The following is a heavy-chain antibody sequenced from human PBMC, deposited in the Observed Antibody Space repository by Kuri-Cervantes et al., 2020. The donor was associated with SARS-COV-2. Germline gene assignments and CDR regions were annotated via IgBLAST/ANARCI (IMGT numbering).Heavy chain of an antibody. CDR3: ARGGFLAGYRGTRGAFDI. V-gene: IGHV4-34*01. J-gene: IGHJ3*02. CDR2: INHSGST. Sequence: ESLKISCAVHGGSFSGYYWSWIRQPPGKGLEWIGEINHSGSTNYNPSLKSRVTISVDTSKNQFSLKLSSVTAADTAVYYCARGGFLAGYRGTRGAFDIWGQGTMVTVSS. D-gene: IGHD3-9*01. CDR1: GGSFSGYY.